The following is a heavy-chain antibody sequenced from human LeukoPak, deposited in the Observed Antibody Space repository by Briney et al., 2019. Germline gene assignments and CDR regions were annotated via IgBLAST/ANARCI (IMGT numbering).Heavy chain of an antibody. CDR2: INHSGST. Sequence: SETLSLTCAVYGGSFSGYYWSWIRQPPGKGLEWIGEINHSGSTNYNPSLKSRVTISVDTSKNQFSLKLSSVTAADTAVYYCARGYSSSRYGRLPDYWGQGTLVTVSS. CDR3: ARGYSSSRYGRLPDY. J-gene: IGHJ4*02. V-gene: IGHV4-34*01. D-gene: IGHD6-13*01. CDR1: GGSFSGYY.